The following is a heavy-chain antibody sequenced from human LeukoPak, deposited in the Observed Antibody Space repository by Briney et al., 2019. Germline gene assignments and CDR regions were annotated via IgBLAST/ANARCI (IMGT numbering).Heavy chain of an antibody. CDR1: GSTFSDYY. J-gene: IGHJ4*03. CDR2: ISSSSSYI. CDR3: ARDRNDEGYGCYFDY. D-gene: IGHD1-1*01. Sequence: GGSLRLSCAAAGSTFSDYYMSWVRQAPGKGLEWGSYISSSSSYINYADSVKGRFTISRDNAKNSLYLQMNSLRAEDTAVYYCARDRNDEGYGCYFDYWGQGTLVTVSS. V-gene: IGHV3-11*06.